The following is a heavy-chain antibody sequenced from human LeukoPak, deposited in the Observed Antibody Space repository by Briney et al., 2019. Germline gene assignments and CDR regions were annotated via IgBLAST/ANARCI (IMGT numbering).Heavy chain of an antibody. Sequence: ETLSLTCAVYGGSFSDYYWSWIRQPPGKGLEWIGEINHSGSTNYNPSLKSRVTISVDTSKNQFSLKLSSVTAADTAVYYCARGGEIVVVVAATRNYYYYMDVWGKGTTVTVSS. D-gene: IGHD2-15*01. J-gene: IGHJ6*03. CDR1: GGSFSDYY. CDR2: INHSGST. CDR3: ARGGEIVVVVAATRNYYYYMDV. V-gene: IGHV4-34*01.